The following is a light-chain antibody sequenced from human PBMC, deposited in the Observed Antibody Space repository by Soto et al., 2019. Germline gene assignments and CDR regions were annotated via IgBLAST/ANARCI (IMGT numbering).Light chain of an antibody. Sequence: DIQMTQSPSSLSASVGDRVTITCQASQDISNYLNWYQQKPGKAPKLLIYDASNLETGVPSRFSGSGSRTDFTFTISSLQHEDIATYYCQQYDNLPPLFTFGPGTKVDIK. V-gene: IGKV1-33*01. CDR3: QQYDNLPPLFT. CDR1: QDISNY. CDR2: DAS. J-gene: IGKJ3*01.